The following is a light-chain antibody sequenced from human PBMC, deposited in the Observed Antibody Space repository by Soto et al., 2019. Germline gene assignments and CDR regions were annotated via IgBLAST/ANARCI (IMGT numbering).Light chain of an antibody. CDR1: QSVSSY. Sequence: EIVMTQSPATLSVSPGERATLSCRASQSVSSYLAWYQQKPGQAPRLLIYDASNRATGIPARFSGSGSGTDFTLTISSLEPEDFAAYYCQQRSNWPPITFGQGTRLEIK. J-gene: IGKJ5*01. V-gene: IGKV3-11*01. CDR2: DAS. CDR3: QQRSNWPPIT.